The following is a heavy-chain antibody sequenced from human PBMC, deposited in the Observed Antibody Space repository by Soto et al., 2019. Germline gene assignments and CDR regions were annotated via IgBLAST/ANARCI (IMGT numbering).Heavy chain of an antibody. CDR2: INDSGNI. CDR3: ARGLILWFGELSRRGGYYYYMDV. CDR1: GGSFSGYQ. V-gene: IGHV4-34*01. J-gene: IGHJ6*03. D-gene: IGHD3-10*01. Sequence: QVQLQQWGAGLLKPSETLSLTFAVYGGSFSGYQWSWIRQTPGKGLEWIGEINDSGNINYNPSLKSRVTILVDTAKKQISLKLSSVTAAATAVYYCARGLILWFGELSRRGGYYYYMDVWGKGTTVTVSS.